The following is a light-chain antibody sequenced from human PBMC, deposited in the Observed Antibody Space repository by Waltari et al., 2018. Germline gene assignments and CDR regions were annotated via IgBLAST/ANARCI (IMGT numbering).Light chain of an antibody. Sequence: QSALTQPASVSGSPGQSITISCTGTSSDVGFYNYVSWYQQHPGKAPKLIIYDVSERPSGVSDRVSGSKSGNTASLTISGLQADDEADYYCNSYAGSSSWVFGGGTKLTVL. CDR1: SSDVGFYNY. J-gene: IGLJ3*02. CDR2: DVS. CDR3: NSYAGSSSWV. V-gene: IGLV2-14*01.